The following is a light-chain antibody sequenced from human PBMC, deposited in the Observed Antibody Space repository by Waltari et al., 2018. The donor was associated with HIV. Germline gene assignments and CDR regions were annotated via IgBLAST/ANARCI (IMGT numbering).Light chain of an antibody. J-gene: IGKJ3*01. CDR1: QSVSNNY. Sequence: EIVLTQSPGTLSLSPGERATLSCRASQSVSNNYLAWYQQKPGQAPRLLIDGAASRATGIPERFSGSGSGTDFTLTISRLEPEDFAVYYCQQYGGSSFNFGPGTKVDIK. CDR3: QQYGGSSFN. CDR2: GAA. V-gene: IGKV3-20*01.